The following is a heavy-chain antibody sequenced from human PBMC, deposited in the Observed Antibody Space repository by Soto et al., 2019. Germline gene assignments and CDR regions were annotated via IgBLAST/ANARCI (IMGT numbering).Heavy chain of an antibody. CDR2: IHHSGAF. J-gene: IGHJ6*02. Sequence: SETLSLTCTVSGGSINSDSYHWTWIRQSPGKGLEWIGYIHHSGAFLYNPSFKSRLTISVDTSKNQFSLHLSSVTDADTAVYFCAREDDGGDSXDVWGQGTTVTVSS. CDR3: AREDDGGDSXDV. CDR1: GGSINSDSYH. D-gene: IGHD2-21*02. V-gene: IGHV4-30-4*08.